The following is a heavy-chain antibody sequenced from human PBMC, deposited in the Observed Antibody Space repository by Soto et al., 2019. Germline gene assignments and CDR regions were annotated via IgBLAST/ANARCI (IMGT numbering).Heavy chain of an antibody. D-gene: IGHD3-10*01. CDR1: GYTFTSYD. Sequence: ASVKVSCKASGYTFTSYDINWVRQATGQGLEWMGWMNPNSGNTGYAQKFQGRVTMTRNTSISTAYMELSSLRSEDTAVYYCARLGYYYGSGSYYPSPSFDYWGQGTLVTVSS. CDR2: MNPNSGNT. CDR3: ARLGYYYGSGSYYPSPSFDY. V-gene: IGHV1-8*01. J-gene: IGHJ4*02.